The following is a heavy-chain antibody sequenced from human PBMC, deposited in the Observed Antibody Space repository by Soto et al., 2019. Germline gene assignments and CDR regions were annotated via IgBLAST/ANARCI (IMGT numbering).Heavy chain of an antibody. J-gene: IGHJ4*02. CDR3: ARGFEYSSLSTFAGRKYYFDY. CDR2: ISYDGSIE. V-gene: IGHV3-30-3*01. CDR1: GFTFSSYS. D-gene: IGHD6-6*01. Sequence: ESGGGVVQPGRSLRLSCAASGFTFSSYSMHWVRQAPGKGLEWVSLISYDGSIEYYADSVKGRFTISRDNSKNTLYLQMNSLRAEDTAVYYCARGFEYSSLSTFAGRKYYFDYWGQGPLVTVSS.